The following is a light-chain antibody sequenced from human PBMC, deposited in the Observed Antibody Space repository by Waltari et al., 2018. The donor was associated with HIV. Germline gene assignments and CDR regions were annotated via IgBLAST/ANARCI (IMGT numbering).Light chain of an antibody. CDR1: SSNIGDNA. J-gene: IGLJ2*01. CDR3: ATLDDSLNGPV. Sequence: QSVLTQPPSVSGTPGQRVTIPCSGGSSNIGDNAVSWYQQFPGTAPKLLTYSNNQRPAGVPDRFSGSKSGTSASLAISGLQSEDEADYYCATLDDSLNGPVFGGGTKVTVL. CDR2: SNN. V-gene: IGLV1-44*01.